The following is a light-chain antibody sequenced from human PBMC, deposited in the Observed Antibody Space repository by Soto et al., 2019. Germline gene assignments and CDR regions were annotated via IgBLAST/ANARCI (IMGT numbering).Light chain of an antibody. Sequence: QSVLAQPHSVSGAPGQQVTISCTGSSSSIGAGYDLHWYQQLPGTAPKLLLYGNSNRPSGVPDRYSGTKSGTSATQAITGLPAEDEADYFCQSYDSSLSAYVFGTGTKVTV. V-gene: IGLV1-40*01. J-gene: IGLJ1*01. CDR2: GNS. CDR1: SSSIGAGYD. CDR3: QSYDSSLSAYV.